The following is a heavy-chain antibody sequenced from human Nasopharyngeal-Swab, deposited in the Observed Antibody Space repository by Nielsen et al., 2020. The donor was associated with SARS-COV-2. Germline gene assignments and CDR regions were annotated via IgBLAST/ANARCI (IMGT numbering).Heavy chain of an antibody. J-gene: IGHJ4*01. V-gene: IGHV5-51*01. D-gene: IGHD3-9*01. Sequence: VRQMPGKGLEWMGVIYLGDSDDRYSPSFQGQATFPADQSMETAYLHLTSLKASDTGIYYCARHDYDILASYTYWGQGTPVTVSS. CDR3: ARHDYDILASYTY. CDR2: IYLGDSDD.